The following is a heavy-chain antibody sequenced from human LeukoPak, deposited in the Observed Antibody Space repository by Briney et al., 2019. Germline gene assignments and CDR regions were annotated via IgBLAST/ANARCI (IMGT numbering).Heavy chain of an antibody. J-gene: IGHJ4*02. CDR1: GGSISSYY. CDR3: ARHSAYCSSTSCSYYFDY. V-gene: IGHV4-59*08. CDR2: IYYSGST. D-gene: IGHD2-2*01. Sequence: SETLSLTCTVSGGSISSYYWSWIRQPPGKGLEWIGYIYYSGSTNYNPSLKSRVTISVDMSKNQFSLKLSSVTAADTAVYYCARHSAYCSSTSCSYYFDYWGQGTPVTVSS.